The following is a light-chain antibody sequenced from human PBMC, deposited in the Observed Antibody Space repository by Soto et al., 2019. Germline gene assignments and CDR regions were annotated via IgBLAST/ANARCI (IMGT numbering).Light chain of an antibody. CDR3: SSYKTSSTYV. CDR2: DVT. J-gene: IGLJ1*01. CDR1: TSYVGAYNY. Sequence: QSVLTQPASVSWAPGQAITISCTGKTSYVGAYNYVSWYQQHPGKAPKLMIYDVTNRPSGVSNRFSGSKSGYTASLTISGLQAEDEADYYCSSYKTSSTYVFGTGTKVTVL. V-gene: IGLV2-14*03.